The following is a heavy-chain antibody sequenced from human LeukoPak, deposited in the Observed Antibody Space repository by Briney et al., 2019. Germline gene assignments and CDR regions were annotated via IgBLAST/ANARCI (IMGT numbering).Heavy chain of an antibody. CDR1: GGPISSGGYS. Sequence: SETLSLTCAVSGGPISSGGYSWSWIRQPPGKGLEWIGYIYHSGSTYYNPSLKSRVTISVDTSKNQFSLKLSSVTAADTAVYYCARGLNVGYLNYYYGMDVWGQGTTVTVSS. D-gene: IGHD6-25*01. CDR2: IYHSGST. CDR3: ARGLNVGYLNYYYGMDV. J-gene: IGHJ6*02. V-gene: IGHV4-30-2*01.